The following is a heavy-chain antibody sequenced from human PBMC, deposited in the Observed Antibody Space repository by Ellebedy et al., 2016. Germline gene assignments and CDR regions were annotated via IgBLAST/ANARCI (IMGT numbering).Heavy chain of an antibody. V-gene: IGHV3-21*06. CDR3: AILTNGFNPK. CDR1: GFPFSTSS. J-gene: IGHJ1*01. Sequence: GESLKISXEVSGFPFSTSSMSWYRQAPGKGLEYVSSINFDSSSIYYSTSVQGRFTVSRDNARNSLSLQMNNLRVDDTALYYCAILTNGFNPKWGQGSQVTVSS. D-gene: IGHD1-14*01. CDR2: INFDSSSI.